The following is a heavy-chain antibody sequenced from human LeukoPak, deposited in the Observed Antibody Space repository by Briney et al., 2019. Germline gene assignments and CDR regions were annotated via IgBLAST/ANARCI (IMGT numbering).Heavy chain of an antibody. CDR2: ISNSGTYI. CDR3: ARGPDIFTAFSPDF. Sequence: PGGSLRLSCAASGFTFSTYSMNWVRQAPGKGLEWVPSISNSGTYIYYADSVKGRFTLSRDNAKNSLYLQMDSLRAEDTAVYYCARGPDIFTAFSPDFWGQGTLVTVSS. CDR1: GFTFSTYS. J-gene: IGHJ4*02. D-gene: IGHD3-9*01. V-gene: IGHV3-21*01.